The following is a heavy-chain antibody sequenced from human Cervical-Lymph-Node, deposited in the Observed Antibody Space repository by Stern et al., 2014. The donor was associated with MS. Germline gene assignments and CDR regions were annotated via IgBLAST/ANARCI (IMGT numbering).Heavy chain of an antibody. D-gene: IGHD5-18*01. V-gene: IGHV3-33*01. Sequence: VQLVESGGGVVQPGRSLRLSCAASGFTFSSYGMHWVRQAPGQGLEWVAVIWFDGSKKYYADSVKGRFTISRDDSKNTLYLQMNSLRAEDMAVYYCARDYSYGTFDYWGQGTLVTVSS. CDR2: IWFDGSKK. CDR1: GFTFSSYG. CDR3: ARDYSYGTFDY. J-gene: IGHJ4*02.